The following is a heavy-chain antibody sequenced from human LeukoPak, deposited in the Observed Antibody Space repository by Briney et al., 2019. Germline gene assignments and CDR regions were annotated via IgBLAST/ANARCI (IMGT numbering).Heavy chain of an antibody. CDR1: GGSISSYY. CDR2: IYTSGST. J-gene: IGHJ3*02. V-gene: IGHV4-4*09. CDR3: ARRYYYDSSGYYPAFDI. Sequence: SETLSLTCTVSGGSISSYYWSWIRQPPGKGLEWIGYIYTSGSTNYNPSLKSRVTISVDTSKNQFSLKLSSVTAADTAVYYCARRYYYDSSGYYPAFDIWGQGTMVTVSS. D-gene: IGHD3-22*01.